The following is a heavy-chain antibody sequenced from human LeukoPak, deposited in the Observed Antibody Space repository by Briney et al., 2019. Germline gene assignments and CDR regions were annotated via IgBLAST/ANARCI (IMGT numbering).Heavy chain of an antibody. CDR2: ISGAGGST. CDR1: GFTFNNYA. Sequence: TGGSLRLSCVGSGFTFNNYAMNWVRQAPGKGLEWVSTISGAGGSTYYADSVKGRFTISRDNSKNTLYLQMNSLRAEDTAVYYCAKDLRSYGSGGRFYWGQGTLVTVSS. V-gene: IGHV3-23*01. CDR3: AKDLRSYGSGGRFY. D-gene: IGHD3-10*01. J-gene: IGHJ4*02.